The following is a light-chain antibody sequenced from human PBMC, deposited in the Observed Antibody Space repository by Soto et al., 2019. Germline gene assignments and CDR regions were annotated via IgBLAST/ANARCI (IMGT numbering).Light chain of an antibody. CDR3: QQYGSAPIT. J-gene: IGKJ5*01. Sequence: EIVLTQSPGTLSLSPGERATLSCRASQSVRSSYLAWYQQKPGQAPRLLISGASSKPTGIPDRFSGSGSGTDFTLTISRLEPEDFAVYYCQQYGSAPITFGQGTRLEIK. V-gene: IGKV3-20*01. CDR2: GAS. CDR1: QSVRSSY.